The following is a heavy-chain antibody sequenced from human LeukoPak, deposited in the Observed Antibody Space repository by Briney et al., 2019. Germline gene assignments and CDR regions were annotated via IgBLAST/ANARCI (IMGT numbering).Heavy chain of an antibody. V-gene: IGHV4-34*01. Sequence: SETLSLTCAVYGGSFSGYYWSWIRQPPGKGLEWIGEINHSGSTNYNPSLKSRVTISVDTSKNQFSLKLSSVTAADTAVYYCARGFLYSSGWFHLAEYFQHWGQGTLVTVSS. CDR2: INHSGST. CDR1: GGSFSGYY. J-gene: IGHJ1*01. D-gene: IGHD6-19*01. CDR3: ARGFLYSSGWFHLAEYFQH.